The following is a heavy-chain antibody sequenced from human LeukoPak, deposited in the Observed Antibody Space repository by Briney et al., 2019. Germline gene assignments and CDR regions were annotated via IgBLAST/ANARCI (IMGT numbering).Heavy chain of an antibody. V-gene: IGHV1-46*01. CDR3: ARDVSYYYGMDV. CDR1: GYTFTSYY. Sequence: ASVKVSCKASGYTFTSYYMHWVRQAPGQGLEWMGIINPSGGSTSYAQKFRGRVTMTRDTPTSTVYMELSSLRSEDTAVYYCARDVSYYYGMDVWGQGTTVTVSS. J-gene: IGHJ6*02. CDR2: INPSGGST.